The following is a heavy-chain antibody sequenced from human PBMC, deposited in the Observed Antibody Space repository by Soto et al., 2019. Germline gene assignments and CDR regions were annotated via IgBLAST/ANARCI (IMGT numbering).Heavy chain of an antibody. D-gene: IGHD2-21*02. Sequence: EVQLVESGGGLVQPGGSLRLSCVASGFTFNYYWMHWVRQAPGKGLMWVSRLQTDGSHPDYADSVKGRFTISRDNAKNTLYLQMNKLGAEDTAVDYCARGGDPEYWGQGTLVTGSS. V-gene: IGHV3-74*01. CDR1: GFTFNYYW. CDR2: LQTDGSHP. J-gene: IGHJ4*02. CDR3: ARGGDPEY.